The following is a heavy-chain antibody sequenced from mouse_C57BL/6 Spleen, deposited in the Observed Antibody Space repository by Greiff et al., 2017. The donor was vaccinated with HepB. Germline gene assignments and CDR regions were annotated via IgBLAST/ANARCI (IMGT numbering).Heavy chain of an antibody. Sequence: QVQLKQPGAELVRPGSSVKLSCKASGYTFTSYWMHWVKQRPIQGLEWIGNIDPSDSETHYNQKFKDKATLTVDKSSSTAYMQLSSLTSEDSAVYYCALWLRTAMDYWGQGTSVTVSS. CDR3: ALWLRTAMDY. V-gene: IGHV1-52*01. CDR2: IDPSDSET. D-gene: IGHD2-2*01. J-gene: IGHJ4*01. CDR1: GYTFTSYW.